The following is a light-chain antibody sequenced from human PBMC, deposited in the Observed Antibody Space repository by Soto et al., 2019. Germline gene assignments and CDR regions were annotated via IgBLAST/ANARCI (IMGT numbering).Light chain of an antibody. CDR2: EVV. J-gene: IGLJ1*01. V-gene: IGLV2-8*01. Sequence: QSALTQPPSASGSPGQSVTISCTGTKNDIGLYDFVSWYQHHPGKAPRLIIYEVVQRPSGVPDRFSGSKSGNTASLTVSGLQAADEADYLCKSYAGSNTYVFGSGTKVTVL. CDR3: KSYAGSNTYV. CDR1: KNDIGLYDF.